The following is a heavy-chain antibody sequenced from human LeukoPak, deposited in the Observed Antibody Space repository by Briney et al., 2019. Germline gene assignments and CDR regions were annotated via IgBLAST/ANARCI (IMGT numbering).Heavy chain of an antibody. D-gene: IGHD1-26*01. Sequence: SETLSLPCEVYGGFFSDFVGSWVRQPPGKGLEWIGEINHRGSTNYNPSLRSRVTISVDTSKNQFSLKLSSVTAADTAVYYCAIGCRIVGDTWKLVNCGQGTLVTVSS. CDR2: INHRGST. V-gene: IGHV4-34*01. CDR3: AIGCRIVGDTWKLVN. CDR1: GGFFSDFV. J-gene: IGHJ4*02.